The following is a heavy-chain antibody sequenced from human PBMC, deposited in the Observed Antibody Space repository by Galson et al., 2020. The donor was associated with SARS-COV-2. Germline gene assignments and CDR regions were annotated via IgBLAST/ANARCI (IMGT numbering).Heavy chain of an antibody. CDR1: GGSISSSNYY. J-gene: IGHJ6*03. Sequence: SETLSLTCTVSGGSISSSNYYWGWNRPPPGKGLEWIGSVYYSGSTYYNPSLKRRITISVDTSKNQFSLKLSSVTAADTAVYYCAGVCGYIYGYYMDGWGKGTTVIISS. CDR3: AGVCGYIYGYYMDG. CDR2: VYYSGST. D-gene: IGHD5-18*01. V-gene: IGHV4-39*01.